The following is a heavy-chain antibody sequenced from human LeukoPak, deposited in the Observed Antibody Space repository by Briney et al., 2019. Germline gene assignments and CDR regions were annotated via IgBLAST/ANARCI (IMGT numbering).Heavy chain of an antibody. CDR2: ISSGTNYI. J-gene: IGHJ4*02. CDR1: GFTFDNYN. CDR3: ARSAGGNYFDY. V-gene: IGHV3-21*01. Sequence: MTGGSLRLSCAASGFTFDNYNMNWVRQAPGKGLEWVSSISSGTNYIFEADSVKGRFTVTKDTALNSLSLQMNSLRADDTAVYYCARSAGGNYFDYWDQGTLVTVSS. D-gene: IGHD2-8*02.